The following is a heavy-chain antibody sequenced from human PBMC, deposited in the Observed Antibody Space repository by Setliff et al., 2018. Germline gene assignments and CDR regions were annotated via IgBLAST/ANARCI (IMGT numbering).Heavy chain of an antibody. J-gene: IGHJ4*02. CDR1: GDSINPYY. CDR3: ARYRNYFDSSGQTQYYFDY. D-gene: IGHD3-22*01. CDR2: TYYSGAT. V-gene: IGHV4-59*01. Sequence: SETLSLTCSVSGDSINPYYWTWIRQPPGKGLEWIGFTYYSGATTYNPSLKSRVTISVDTSKNQFSLNLNSVTAADTAVYYCARYRNYFDSSGQTQYYFDYWGQGTLVTVSS.